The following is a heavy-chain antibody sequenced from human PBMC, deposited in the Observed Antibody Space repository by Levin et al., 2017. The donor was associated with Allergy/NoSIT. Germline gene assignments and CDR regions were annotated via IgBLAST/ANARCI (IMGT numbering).Heavy chain of an antibody. CDR1: GFGVSDNY. J-gene: IGHJ4*02. Sequence: GGSLRLSCAASGFGVSDNYMSWVRQAPGKGLEWVSVIYSSGNTYYADSVKGRFTISRDNSKNTLFLQMNSLGVEDTAVYYCARGYYYAYFDSWGQGTLVTVSS. CDR2: IYSSGNT. CDR3: ARGYYYAYFDS. V-gene: IGHV3-53*01. D-gene: IGHD3-22*01.